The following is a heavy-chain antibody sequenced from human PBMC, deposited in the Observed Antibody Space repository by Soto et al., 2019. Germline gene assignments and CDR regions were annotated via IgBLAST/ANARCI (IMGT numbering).Heavy chain of an antibody. D-gene: IGHD3-9*01. Sequence: ASVKVSCKASGYTFTSYGISWVRQAPGQGLEWMGWISAYNGNTNYAQKLQGRVTMTTDTSTSTAYMELRSLRSDDTAVYYCARGNYDIFGDYYGMDVWGQGTTVTVSS. CDR1: GYTFTSYG. J-gene: IGHJ6*02. V-gene: IGHV1-18*01. CDR2: ISAYNGNT. CDR3: ARGNYDIFGDYYGMDV.